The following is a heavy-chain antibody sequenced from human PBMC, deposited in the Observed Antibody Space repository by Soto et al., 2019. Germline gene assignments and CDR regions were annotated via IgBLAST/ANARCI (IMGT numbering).Heavy chain of an antibody. Sequence: QVQLVQSGAEVKKPGSSVKVSCKASGGTFSSYAISWVRQAPGQGLEWMGGIIPIFGTANFAQKFQGRVTITADESTSTAYMELSSLRSDDTAVYYCAKAGRYCSNTSCSYNWSDPWGQGALVTVSS. D-gene: IGHD2-2*01. CDR3: AKAGRYCSNTSCSYNWSDP. J-gene: IGHJ5*02. V-gene: IGHV1-69*01. CDR1: GGTFSSYA. CDR2: IIPIFGTA.